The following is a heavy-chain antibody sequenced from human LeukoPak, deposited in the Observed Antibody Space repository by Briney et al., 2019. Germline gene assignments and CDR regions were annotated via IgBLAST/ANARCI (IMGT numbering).Heavy chain of an antibody. Sequence: PGRSLRLSCAASGFTFSSYGMHWVRQAPGKGLEWVAVIWYDGSNKYYADSVKGRFTISRDNSKNTLYLQMNSLRAEDTAVYYCAKAGYGDFLSAFDIWGQGTMVTVSS. V-gene: IGHV3-33*06. CDR1: GFTFSSYG. D-gene: IGHD4-17*01. CDR2: IWYDGSNK. J-gene: IGHJ3*02. CDR3: AKAGYGDFLSAFDI.